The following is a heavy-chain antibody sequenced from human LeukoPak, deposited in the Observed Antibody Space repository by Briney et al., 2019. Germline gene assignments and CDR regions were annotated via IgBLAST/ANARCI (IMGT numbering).Heavy chain of an antibody. CDR1: GGSISSGAYY. J-gene: IGHJ4*02. D-gene: IGHD3-22*01. V-gene: IGHV4-31*03. CDR2: VYYSGST. CDR3: ARVGNYYDSSGNYYDSSGYYKYFDY. Sequence: SETLSLTCTVSGGSISSGAYYWSWIRQHPGKGLEWIGYVYYSGSTYYNPSLKSRVTTSVDTSKNQFSLKLSSVTAADTAVYYCARVGNYYDSSGNYYDSSGYYKYFDYWGQGTLVTVSS.